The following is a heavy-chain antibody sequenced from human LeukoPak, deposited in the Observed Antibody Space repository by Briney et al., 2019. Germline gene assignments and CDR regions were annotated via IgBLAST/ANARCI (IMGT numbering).Heavy chain of an antibody. D-gene: IGHD3-22*01. V-gene: IGHV4-39*07. CDR1: GGSISSSSYY. Sequence: SETLSLTCTVSGGSISSSSYYWGWIRQPPGKGLEWIGSIYYSGSTYYNPSLKSRVTISVDTSKNQFSLKLSSVTAADTAVYYCARDAYDSSGYSLDYWGQGTLVTVSS. CDR2: IYYSGST. CDR3: ARDAYDSSGYSLDY. J-gene: IGHJ4*02.